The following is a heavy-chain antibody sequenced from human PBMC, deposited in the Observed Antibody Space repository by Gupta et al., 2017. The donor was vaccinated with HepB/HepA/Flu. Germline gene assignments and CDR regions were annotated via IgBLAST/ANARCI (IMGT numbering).Heavy chain of an antibody. V-gene: IGHV3-48*02. CDR1: GFTFSSHT. Sequence: EVQLVESGGGLVQPGGSLRLSCVASGFTFSSHTMNWVRQAPGKGLQWVSYISSSSSTLYYADSVKGRFTISRDNAKNSLYLQMSRLRDDDTAVYYCARGRFFGSWGQGTLVTVSS. CDR3: ARGRFFGS. CDR2: ISSSSSTL. J-gene: IGHJ4*02.